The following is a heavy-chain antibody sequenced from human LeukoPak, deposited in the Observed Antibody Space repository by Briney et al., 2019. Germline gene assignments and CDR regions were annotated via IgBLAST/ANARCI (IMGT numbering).Heavy chain of an antibody. D-gene: IGHD3-9*01. V-gene: IGHV1-58*01. CDR1: GFTFTSSA. CDR2: IVVGSGNT. Sequence: GASVNVSCKASGFTFTSSAVQWVRQARGQRLEWIGWIVVGSGNTNYAQKFQERVTITRDMSTSTAYMELSSLRSEDTTAYYCAAAELRYFDWFAFDIWGQGTMVTVSS. CDR3: AAAELRYFDWFAFDI. J-gene: IGHJ3*02.